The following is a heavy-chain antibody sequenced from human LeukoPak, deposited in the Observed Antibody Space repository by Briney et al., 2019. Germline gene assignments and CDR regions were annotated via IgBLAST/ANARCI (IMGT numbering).Heavy chain of an antibody. CDR3: ARAGYYDSSGYSAFDI. Sequence: ASVKVFFKASGYTFTSYGISWVRQAPGQGLEWMGWISAYNGNTNYAQKLQGRVTMTTDTSTSTAYMELRSLRSDDTAVYYCARAGYYDSSGYSAFDIWGQGTMVTVSS. CDR1: GYTFTSYG. CDR2: ISAYNGNT. D-gene: IGHD3-22*01. V-gene: IGHV1-18*01. J-gene: IGHJ3*02.